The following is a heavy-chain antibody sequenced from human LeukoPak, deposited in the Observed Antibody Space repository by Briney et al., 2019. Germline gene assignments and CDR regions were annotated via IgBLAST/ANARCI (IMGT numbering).Heavy chain of an antibody. Sequence: SGTLSLTCAVSGGSISSSNWWSWVRQPPGKGLEWIGEIYHSGSTNYNPSLKSRVTISVDKSKNQFSLKLSSVTAADTAVYYCARIGGIAAAGTRGYFDYWGQGTLVTVSS. D-gene: IGHD6-13*01. CDR1: GGSISSSNW. CDR3: ARIGGIAAAGTRGYFDY. CDR2: IYHSGST. V-gene: IGHV4-4*02. J-gene: IGHJ4*02.